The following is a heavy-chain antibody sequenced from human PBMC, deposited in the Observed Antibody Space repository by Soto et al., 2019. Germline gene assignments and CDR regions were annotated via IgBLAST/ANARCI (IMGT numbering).Heavy chain of an antibody. V-gene: IGHV4-34*01. CDR1: GGSFSGYY. CDR3: RAHAIHKYFDW. J-gene: IGHJ4*02. Sequence: SSETLSLTCAVYGGSFSGYYWSWIRQPPGKGLEWIGEINHSGSTNYNPSLKSRVTISVDTSKNQFSLKLSSVTAADTAVYYCRAHAIHKYFDWWGQGTLVTVSS. D-gene: IGHD5-18*01. CDR2: INHSGST.